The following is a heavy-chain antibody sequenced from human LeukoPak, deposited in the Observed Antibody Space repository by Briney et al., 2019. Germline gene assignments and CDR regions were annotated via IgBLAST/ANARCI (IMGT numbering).Heavy chain of an antibody. J-gene: IGHJ4*02. Sequence: GGSLRLSCSASGFTFSSYPMHWVRQAPGKGLEYVSTISSIGGSTYHAAPVKGRFTISRDNSKNTLYLQMSRLRTEDTAVYFCVKTTTVALDYWGQGTLVTVSS. CDR3: VKTTTVALDY. V-gene: IGHV3-64D*09. CDR1: GFTFSSYP. D-gene: IGHD4-23*01. CDR2: ISSIGGST.